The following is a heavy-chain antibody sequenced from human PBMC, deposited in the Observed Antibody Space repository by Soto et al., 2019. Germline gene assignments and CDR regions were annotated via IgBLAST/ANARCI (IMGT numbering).Heavy chain of an antibody. CDR1: GFTFSSYG. V-gene: IGHV3-33*01. J-gene: IGHJ6*02. CDR2: IWYDGSEK. CDR3: ARDKIPWEGDHYYGMDV. D-gene: IGHD1-26*01. Sequence: HPWGSLRLSCAASGFTFSSYGMHLVRQSPGKGLEWVAFIWYDGSEKFYADSVKGRFTISRDNSRNTLYVQMNSLRAEDTALYYCARDKIPWEGDHYYGMDVWTQGTXVTV.